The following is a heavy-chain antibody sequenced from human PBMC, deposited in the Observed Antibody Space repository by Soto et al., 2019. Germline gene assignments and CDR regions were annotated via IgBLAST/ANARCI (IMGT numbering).Heavy chain of an antibody. D-gene: IGHD5-18*01. CDR2: ISGSGGST. V-gene: IGHV3-23*01. J-gene: IGHJ4*02. CDR3: AKEGFRIQLWFTSAFDY. CDR1: GFTFSSYA. Sequence: GGSLRLSCAASGFTFSSYAMSWVRQAPGKGLEWVSAISGSGGSTYYADSVKGRFTISRDNSENTLYLQMNSLRAEDTAVYYCAKEGFRIQLWFTSAFDYWGQGTLVNVSS.